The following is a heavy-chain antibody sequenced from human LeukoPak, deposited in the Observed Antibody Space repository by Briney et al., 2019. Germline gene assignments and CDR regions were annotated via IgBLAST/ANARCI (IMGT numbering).Heavy chain of an antibody. CDR2: IYYSGST. D-gene: IGHD3-10*01. Sequence: SETLSLTCTVSGGSISCYYWSWIRQPPGKGLEYIGYIYYSGSTNYNPSLKSRVTISVDTSKIQFSLKLSSVTAADTAVYYCARGPPPLRDYYASGSLPRWFDPWGQGTLVTVSS. J-gene: IGHJ5*02. V-gene: IGHV4-59*01. CDR3: ARGPPPLRDYYASGSLPRWFDP. CDR1: GGSISCYY.